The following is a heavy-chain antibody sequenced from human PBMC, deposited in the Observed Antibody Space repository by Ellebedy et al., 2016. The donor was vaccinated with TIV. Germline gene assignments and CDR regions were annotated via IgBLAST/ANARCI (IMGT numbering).Heavy chain of an antibody. J-gene: IGHJ6*02. D-gene: IGHD1-1*01. Sequence: GGSLRLXXGASGFTFGDYWMHWVRQAPGEGLVWVSRLNSDGSGSSYADSVKGRFTISRDNSKSTLFLQMNSLGPDDSGVYYCAKDGATGTTGGMDVWGQGTTVTVSS. CDR3: AKDGATGTTGGMDV. CDR2: LNSDGSGS. CDR1: GFTFGDYW. V-gene: IGHV3-74*01.